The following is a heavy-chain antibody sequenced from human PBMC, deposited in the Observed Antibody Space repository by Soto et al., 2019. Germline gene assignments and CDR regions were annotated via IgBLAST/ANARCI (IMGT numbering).Heavy chain of an antibody. D-gene: IGHD6-19*01. J-gene: IGHJ4*02. CDR1: GITFSSHA. CDR3: ANRPAPLGWYS. V-gene: IGHV3-23*01. CDR2: ISSSGSST. Sequence: GGSLRLSCEAPGITFSSHAMNWVRQAPGKGLEWVSAISSSGSSTYYADSVKGRFTISRDNSKNTLYLQVNSLRADDTAVYYCANRPAPLGWYSWGQGTLVTVSS.